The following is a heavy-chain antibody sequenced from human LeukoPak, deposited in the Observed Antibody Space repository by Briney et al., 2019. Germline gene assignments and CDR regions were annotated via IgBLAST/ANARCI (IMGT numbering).Heavy chain of an antibody. CDR1: GYSISSGYY. J-gene: IGHJ4*02. D-gene: IGHD3-3*01. CDR3: ARGSVHYDFWSGPTMNLDY. CDR2: IYHSGST. V-gene: IGHV4-38-2*02. Sequence: PSETLSLTCTVSGYSISSGYYWGWIRQPPGKGLEWIGSIYHSGSTYYNPSLKSRVTISVDTSKNQFSLKLSSVTAADTAVYYCARGSVHYDFWSGPTMNLDYWGQGTLVTVSS.